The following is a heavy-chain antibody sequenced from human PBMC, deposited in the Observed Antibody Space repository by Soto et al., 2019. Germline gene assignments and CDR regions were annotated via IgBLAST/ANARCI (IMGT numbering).Heavy chain of an antibody. J-gene: IGHJ4*02. D-gene: IGHD5-12*01. Sequence: EVQLLESGGGLVQSGVSLRLSCGASGFTFSNYVFSWVRQAPGRGLEWVSSISTSGGRTYYADSVKGRFTASRDNSKNTLFLQMNRLRVDDTAVYYCARGEFWSRLQVAKFDYWGQGALVTVAS. CDR2: ISTSGGRT. CDR3: ARGEFWSRLQVAKFDY. CDR1: GFTFSNYV. V-gene: IGHV3-23*01.